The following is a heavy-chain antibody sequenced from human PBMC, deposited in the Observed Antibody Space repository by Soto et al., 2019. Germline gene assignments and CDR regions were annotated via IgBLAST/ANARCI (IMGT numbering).Heavy chain of an antibody. Sequence: EVQLVESGGGLVKPGGSLRLSCAASGFTFSNAWMSWVRQAPGKGLEWVGRIKSRADGGTADHAAPVKGRFAISRDDSKNTLYLQMNSLKTEDTAVYYCATLGGNLGAFDDWGQGTLVTVSS. D-gene: IGHD3-16*01. CDR2: IKSRADGGTA. J-gene: IGHJ4*02. V-gene: IGHV3-15*01. CDR1: GFTFSNAW. CDR3: ATLGGNLGAFDD.